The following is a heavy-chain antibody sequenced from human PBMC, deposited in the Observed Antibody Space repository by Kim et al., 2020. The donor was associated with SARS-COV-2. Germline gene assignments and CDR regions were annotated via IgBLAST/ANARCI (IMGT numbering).Heavy chain of an antibody. Sequence: GGSLRLSCAASGFTFSSFAMTWVRQAPGKGLEWVSILGDSGGDTFYADSVKGRFTISRDNSKNTLYLQMNSLRAEDTAVYYCAKKGIPARGQWYVDLWGRGTLVSVSS. D-gene: IGHD6-13*01. J-gene: IGHJ2*01. V-gene: IGHV3-23*01. CDR1: GFTFSSFA. CDR2: LGDSGGDT. CDR3: AKKGIPARGQWYVDL.